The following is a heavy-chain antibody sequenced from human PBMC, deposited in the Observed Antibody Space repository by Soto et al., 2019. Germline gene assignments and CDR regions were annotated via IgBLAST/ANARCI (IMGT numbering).Heavy chain of an antibody. V-gene: IGHV1-69*01. CDR2: IIPIFGTA. J-gene: IGHJ3*02. CDR1: GGTFSSYA. CDR3: ARKGELLWFGELIGAFDI. D-gene: IGHD3-10*01. Sequence: QVQLVQSGAEVKKPGSSVKVSCKASGGTFSSYAISWVRQAPGQGLEWMGGIIPIFGTANYAQKFQGRVTITADESTSTAYMELSSMRSEDTAVYYCARKGELLWFGELIGAFDISGQGTMVTVSS.